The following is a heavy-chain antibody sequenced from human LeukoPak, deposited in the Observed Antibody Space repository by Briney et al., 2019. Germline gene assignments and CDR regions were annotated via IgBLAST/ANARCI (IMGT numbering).Heavy chain of an antibody. V-gene: IGHV1-2*02. D-gene: IGHD3-10*01. Sequence: EASVKVSCKASGYTFTGYYLHWVRQAPGQGLEWMGWIHPNSGGTNSAQKFQGRVTMTRDTSISTAYMELSSLRSDDTAEYYCARDRAYFGSGSDYYYMDVWGKGTTVTVSS. CDR1: GYTFTGYY. J-gene: IGHJ6*03. CDR3: ARDRAYFGSGSDYYYMDV. CDR2: IHPNSGGT.